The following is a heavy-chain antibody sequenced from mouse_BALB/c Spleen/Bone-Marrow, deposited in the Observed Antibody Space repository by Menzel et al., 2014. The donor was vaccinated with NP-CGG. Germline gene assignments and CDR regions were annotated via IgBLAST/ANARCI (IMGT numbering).Heavy chain of an antibody. J-gene: IGHJ3*01. CDR3: ARSGDSSGYGFAY. V-gene: IGHV1S56*01. D-gene: IGHD3-2*01. CDR2: IYPGDGST. CDR1: GYTFTSYD. Sequence: VQLQQSGTVLARPGAAVKISCKASGYTFTSYDINWVKQRPGQGLEWIGWIYPGDGSTKYNEKFKGKATLTADKSSSAAYMQLSSLTSENSAVYFCARSGDSSGYGFAYWGQGTLVTVSA.